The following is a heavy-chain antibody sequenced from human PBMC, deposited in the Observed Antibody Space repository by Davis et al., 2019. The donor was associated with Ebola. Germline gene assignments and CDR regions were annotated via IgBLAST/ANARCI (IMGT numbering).Heavy chain of an antibody. CDR3: ARDEQWLDGYGMDV. CDR1: GGSISSGGYS. J-gene: IGHJ6*02. D-gene: IGHD6-19*01. V-gene: IGHV4-30-2*01. Sequence: PSETLSLTCAVSGGSISSGGYSWSWIRQPPGKGLEWIGYIYHSGSTYYNPSLKSRVTISVDRSKNQFSLKLSSVTAADTAVYYCARDEQWLDGYGMDVWGQGTTVTVSS. CDR2: IYHSGST.